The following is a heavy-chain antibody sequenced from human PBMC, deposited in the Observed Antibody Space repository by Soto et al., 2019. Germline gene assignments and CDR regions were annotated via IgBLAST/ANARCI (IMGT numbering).Heavy chain of an antibody. CDR2: INAGDGRP. D-gene: IGHD3-10*01. CDR3: ARGRHDSYERLWFFEL. V-gene: IGHV1-3*01. CDR1: GFTFSTWG. J-gene: IGHJ2*01. Sequence: QVQLVQSGAEVTKPGAPVKVSCQASGFTFSTWGLHWLRQAPGQSLEWMGWINAGDGRPKYSQRFQGRVVISRDTSATTVHLELNSLTSEDTAVYYCARGRHDSYERLWFFELWGRGTLVSVSS.